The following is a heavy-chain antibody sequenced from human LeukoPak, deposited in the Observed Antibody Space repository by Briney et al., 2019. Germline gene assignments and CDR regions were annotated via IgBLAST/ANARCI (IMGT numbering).Heavy chain of an antibody. CDR2: INSDGSST. CDR3: ARDGAGYCSGGSCLDYSYMDV. D-gene: IGHD2-15*01. J-gene: IGHJ6*03. CDR1: GFTFSSYW. V-gene: IGHV3-74*01. Sequence: PGGSLRLSCAASGFTFSSYWMHWGRQAPGKGVGLVSRINSDGSSTNYADVVKGRFIISGDNAKNTLYLQMNSMRAEETAVYYCARDGAGYCSGGSCLDYSYMDVWGKGTTVTVSS.